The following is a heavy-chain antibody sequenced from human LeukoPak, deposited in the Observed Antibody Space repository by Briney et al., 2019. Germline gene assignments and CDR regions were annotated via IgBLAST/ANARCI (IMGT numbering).Heavy chain of an antibody. CDR1: GYTFTSYY. J-gene: IGHJ4*02. Sequence: ASVKVSCKASGYTFTSYYVHWVRQAPGQGLEWMGIINPSGGSTSYAQKFQGRVTMTRDTSTSTVYMELSSLRSEDTAVYYCARVGHIRQWLVPHADYWGQGTLVTVSS. D-gene: IGHD6-19*01. CDR3: ARVGHIRQWLVPHADY. CDR2: INPSGGST. V-gene: IGHV1-46*01.